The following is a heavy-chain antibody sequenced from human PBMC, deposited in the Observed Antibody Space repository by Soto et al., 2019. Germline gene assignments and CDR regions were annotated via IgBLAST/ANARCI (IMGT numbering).Heavy chain of an antibody. J-gene: IGHJ4*02. CDR1: GDSVGSSSYY. Sequence: SETLSLTCTVSGDSVGSSSYYWGWIRQPPGKGLEWIGTIYYTGSSYYNPSLKSRVTISVDTSKNQFSLMLTSVTAADTAVYYCARRTYSSIWYADYWGQGTLVTVS. CDR2: IYYTGSS. V-gene: IGHV4-39*01. D-gene: IGHD6-13*01. CDR3: ARRTYSSIWYADY.